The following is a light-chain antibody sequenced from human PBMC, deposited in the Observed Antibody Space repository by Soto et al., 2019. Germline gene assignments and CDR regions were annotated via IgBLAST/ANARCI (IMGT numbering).Light chain of an antibody. V-gene: IGLV2-14*01. Sequence: QSALTQPASVSGSPGQSITISCTGTSRDIGNYNYVSWYQHHPGKAPKLMIYEVTSRPSGVSDRFSGSKSGMTASLTISGLQPEDEPDYFCASYRGANTPVVFGTGLNVALL. CDR1: SRDIGNYNY. CDR2: EVT. CDR3: ASYRGANTPVV. J-gene: IGLJ1*01.